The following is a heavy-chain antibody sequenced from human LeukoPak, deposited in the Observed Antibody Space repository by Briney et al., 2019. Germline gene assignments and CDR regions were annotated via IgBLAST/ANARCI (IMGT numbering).Heavy chain of an antibody. CDR2: IYYTGST. V-gene: IGHV4-61*01. CDR1: GGSVSSGTYY. CDR3: ARAGLFDY. J-gene: IGHJ4*02. Sequence: SETLSLTCTVSGGSVSSGTYYWTWIRQSPGKGLEWIGYIYYTGSTEYNPSLKSRVSISVDPFKNQFSLELSAVSAADTAMYYCARAGLFDYWGQGTLVTVSS.